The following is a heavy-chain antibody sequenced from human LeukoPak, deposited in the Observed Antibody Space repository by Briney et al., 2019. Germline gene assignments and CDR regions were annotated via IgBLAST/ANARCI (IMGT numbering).Heavy chain of an antibody. J-gene: IGHJ4*02. CDR2: IKQDGSEK. V-gene: IGHV3-7*01. Sequence: GGSLRLSCAASGFTFSSYWMSWVRQAPGKGLEWVANIKQDGSEKYYVDSVKGRFTISRDIAKNSLYLQMNSLRAEDTAVYYCASLGLRSNLSYWGQGTLVTVSS. CDR3: ASLGLRSNLSY. CDR1: GFTFSSYW. D-gene: IGHD3-10*01.